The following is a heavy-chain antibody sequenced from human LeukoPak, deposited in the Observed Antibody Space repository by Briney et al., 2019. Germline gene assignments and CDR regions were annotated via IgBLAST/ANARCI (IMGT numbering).Heavy chain of an antibody. CDR3: AREDGYGSGSKGLDY. CDR2: IRYDGSSK. Sequence: GGSLRLSCAASGFTFSSYGMHWVRQAPGKGLEWVAFIRYDGSSKYYADSVKGRFTISRDNSKNTLYLQMNSLRAEDTALYYCAREDGYGSGSKGLDYWGQGTLVTVSS. CDR1: GFTFSSYG. D-gene: IGHD3-10*01. J-gene: IGHJ4*02. V-gene: IGHV3-30*02.